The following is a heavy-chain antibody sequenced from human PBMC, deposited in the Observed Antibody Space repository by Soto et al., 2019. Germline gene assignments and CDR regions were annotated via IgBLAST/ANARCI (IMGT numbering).Heavy chain of an antibody. D-gene: IGHD3-3*01. Sequence: ASVKVSCKASGYTFTSYAMHWVRQAPGQRLEWMGWINAGNGNTKYSQKFQGRVTITRDTSASTAYMELSSLRSEDTAVYYCARWGPYYDFWSSYHDYWRQRPRVTVSS. CDR1: GYTFTSYA. CDR3: ARWGPYYDFWSSYHDY. V-gene: IGHV1-3*01. CDR2: INAGNGNT. J-gene: IGHJ4*02.